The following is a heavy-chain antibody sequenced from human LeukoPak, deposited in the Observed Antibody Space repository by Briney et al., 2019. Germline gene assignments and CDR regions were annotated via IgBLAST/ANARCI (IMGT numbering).Heavy chain of an antibody. CDR2: IYPDGSIQ. V-gene: IGHV3-7*01. Sequence: PGRSLRLSCVASGLTFSSKWMSWVRQAPGKGLEWVGNIYPDGSIQYPVDSVKGRFTISRDNARNSLFLQMHSLRVEDTAVYYCASQSYARFDPWGQGTLVTVSS. J-gene: IGHJ5*02. D-gene: IGHD3-16*01. CDR3: ASQSYARFDP. CDR1: GLTFSSKW.